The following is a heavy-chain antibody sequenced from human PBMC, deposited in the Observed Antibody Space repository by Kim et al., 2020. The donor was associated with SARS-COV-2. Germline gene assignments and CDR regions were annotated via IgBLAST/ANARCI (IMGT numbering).Heavy chain of an antibody. Sequence: GGSLRLSCAASGFTFSSYGMHWVRQAPGKGLEWVAVISYDGSNKYYADSVKGRFTISRDNSKNTLYLQMNSLRAEDTAVYYCAKEESVGATTFLDYWGQGTLVTVSS. CDR3: AKEESVGATTFLDY. D-gene: IGHD1-26*01. CDR2: ISYDGSNK. CDR1: GFTFSSYG. V-gene: IGHV3-30*18. J-gene: IGHJ4*02.